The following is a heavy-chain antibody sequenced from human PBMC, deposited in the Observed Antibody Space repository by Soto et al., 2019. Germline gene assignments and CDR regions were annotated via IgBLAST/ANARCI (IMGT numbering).Heavy chain of an antibody. J-gene: IGHJ4*01. CDR2: VAKDGSDI. V-gene: IGHV3-30*18. Sequence: QVQLVESGGGVVQPGRSLRLSCAASGFTFNLYGMHWVRQAPGKGLEWVAAVAKDGSDIHYTDSVKGRFTISRDNSENTLYLQMNSLRGDDSAVYYCAKAAVYDSSGYYYYFEYWGHGTLVTVSS. D-gene: IGHD3-22*01. CDR1: GFTFNLYG. CDR3: AKAAVYDSSGYYYYFEY.